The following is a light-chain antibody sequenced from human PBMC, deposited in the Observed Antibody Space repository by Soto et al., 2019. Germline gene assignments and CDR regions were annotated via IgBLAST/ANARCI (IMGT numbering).Light chain of an antibody. CDR2: DVS. Sequence: QSALTQPASVSGSPGQSITISCTGTSSDVGGYNYVSWYQQHPGKAPKLMIYDVSNRPSGVSNRFSGSKSGNTASLTISGLQAEDEADYSCSSYATGSVYVFGTGTKVTDL. J-gene: IGLJ1*01. CDR3: SSYATGSVYV. V-gene: IGLV2-14*01. CDR1: SSDVGGYNY.